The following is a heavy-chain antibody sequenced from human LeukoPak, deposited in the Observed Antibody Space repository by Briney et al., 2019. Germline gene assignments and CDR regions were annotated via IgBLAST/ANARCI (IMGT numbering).Heavy chain of an antibody. Sequence: GGSLRLSCAASGFTFGSYGMHWVRQAPGKGLEWVAFIRYDGSNKYYADSVKGRFTISRDNSKNTLYLQMNSLRAEDTAVYYCAKDGRGITYYFDYWGQGTLVTVSS. CDR2: IRYDGSNK. J-gene: IGHJ4*02. CDR1: GFTFGSYG. V-gene: IGHV3-30*02. D-gene: IGHD3-10*01. CDR3: AKDGRGITYYFDY.